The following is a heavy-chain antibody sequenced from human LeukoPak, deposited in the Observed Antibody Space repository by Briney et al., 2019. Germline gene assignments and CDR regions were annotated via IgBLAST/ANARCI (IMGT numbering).Heavy chain of an antibody. Sequence: PSETLSLTCTVSGGSISSGDYYWSWIRQPPGKGLEWIWYIYYSGSANYNPSLKSRVTISVDTSKNQISLKLSSVTAADTAVYYCARDKGRSSGSYLNAFDIWGQGTMVTVSS. CDR1: GGSISSGDYY. D-gene: IGHD1-26*01. J-gene: IGHJ3*02. V-gene: IGHV4-61*08. CDR3: ARDKGRSSGSYLNAFDI. CDR2: IYYSGSA.